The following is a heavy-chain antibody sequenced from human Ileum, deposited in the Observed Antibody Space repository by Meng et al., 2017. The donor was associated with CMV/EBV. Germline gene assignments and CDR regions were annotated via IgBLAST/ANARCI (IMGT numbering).Heavy chain of an antibody. J-gene: IGHJ4*02. Sequence: QVQLLQSGAEVKTPGASVTVSCKASGYTFTSYYIHWVRQAAGQGLEWMGWINPNNGDTNYAQKFQGGVTMTRDTSINTAYMEVTSADTAVYYCVRGITMGTTGWHFDYWGQGALVTVSS. CDR1: GYTFTSYY. CDR2: INPNNGDT. V-gene: IGHV1-2*02. CDR3: VRGITMGTTGWHFDY. D-gene: IGHD1-26*01.